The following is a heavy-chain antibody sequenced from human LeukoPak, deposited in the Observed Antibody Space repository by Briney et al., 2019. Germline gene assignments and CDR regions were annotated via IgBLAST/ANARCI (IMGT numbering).Heavy chain of an antibody. J-gene: IGHJ4*02. D-gene: IGHD1-26*01. CDR1: GYSISSGYY. Sequence: SETLSLTCTVSGYSISSGYYWGWIRQPPGKGLEWIGSNSHSGSTFYSPSLKSRVTISVDTSKNQFSLNLNSVTAAGTAMYYCARIRPGVGAADYWGQGTLVTVSS. CDR2: NSHSGST. V-gene: IGHV4-38-2*02. CDR3: ARIRPGVGAADY.